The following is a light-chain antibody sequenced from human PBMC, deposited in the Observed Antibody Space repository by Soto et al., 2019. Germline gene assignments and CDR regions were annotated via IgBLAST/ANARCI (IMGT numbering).Light chain of an antibody. CDR1: SSNIGSNT. J-gene: IGLJ1*01. CDR2: SNN. V-gene: IGLV1-44*01. CDR3: AVWDDSLNGPV. Sequence: QSVLTQPPSASGTPGQRVTISCSGSSSNIGSNTVNWYQQLPGTAPKLLIYSNNQRPSGVPDRFSGSKSGTSASLAISRRQSEDESDYYCAVWDDSLNGPVFGTGTKVTVL.